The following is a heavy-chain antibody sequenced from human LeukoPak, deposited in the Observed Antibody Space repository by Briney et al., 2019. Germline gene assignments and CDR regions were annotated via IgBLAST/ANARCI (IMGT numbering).Heavy chain of an antibody. CDR1: GYTFTSYD. CDR3: ARESITIFGVVTYNWFDP. V-gene: IGHV1-8*03. J-gene: IGHJ5*02. D-gene: IGHD3-3*01. Sequence: ASVKVSCKASGYTFTSYDINWVRQATGQGLEWMGWMNPNSGNTGYAQKFQGRVTITRNTSISTAYMELSSLRSEDTAVYYCARESITIFGVVTYNWFDPWGQGTLVTVSS. CDR2: MNPNSGNT.